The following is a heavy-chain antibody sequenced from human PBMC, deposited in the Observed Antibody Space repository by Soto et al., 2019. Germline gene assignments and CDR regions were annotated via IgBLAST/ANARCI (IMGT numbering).Heavy chain of an antibody. Sequence: GGSLSLSCAASGFMFSAYWMSWVRQAPGKGLEWVANIHGDGGKIYYVDSVKGRFTISRDNAKRSLYLQMNSLRAEDTAVYYCARDFYGGYTYGPGDYWGQGALVTVPS. V-gene: IGHV3-7*01. CDR3: ARDFYGGYTYGPGDY. CDR1: GFMFSAYW. D-gene: IGHD5-18*01. J-gene: IGHJ4*02. CDR2: IHGDGGKI.